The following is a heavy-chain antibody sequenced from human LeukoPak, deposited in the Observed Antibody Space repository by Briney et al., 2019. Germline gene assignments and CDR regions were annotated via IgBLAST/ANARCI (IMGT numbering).Heavy chain of an antibody. D-gene: IGHD5-24*01. CDR3: TRVGYIDEGIDY. V-gene: IGHV3-9*01. CDR2: ISWNSGSI. J-gene: IGHJ4*02. CDR1: GFIFNNYA. Sequence: QAGGSLRLSCAGSGFIFNNYAMHWVRQPPGKGLEWVSGISWNSGSIDYADSVKGRFTISRDNAKNSLYLQMNSLRVEDTAIYYCTRVGYIDEGIDYWGQGTLVTVSS.